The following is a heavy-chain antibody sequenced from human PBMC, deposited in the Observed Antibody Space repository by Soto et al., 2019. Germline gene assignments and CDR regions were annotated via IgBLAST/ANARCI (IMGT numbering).Heavy chain of an antibody. D-gene: IGHD2-2*01. Sequence: PGESLKISCQASGYSFTAYWITWVRQMPGKGLEWMATIDPSDSYVDYSPSFRGHVTFSVDRSITTVYLQWNSLKASDSAMYFCTRRASSSFYHFDFWGQGARDTSPQ. CDR3: TRRASSSFYHFDF. J-gene: IGHJ4*02. V-gene: IGHV5-10-1*01. CDR2: IDPSDSYV. CDR1: GYSFTAYW.